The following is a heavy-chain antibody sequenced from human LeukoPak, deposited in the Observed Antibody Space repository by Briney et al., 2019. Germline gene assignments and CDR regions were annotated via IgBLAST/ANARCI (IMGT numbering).Heavy chain of an antibody. CDR3: ARDRGGDAFDV. D-gene: IGHD3-16*01. J-gene: IGHJ3*01. Sequence: EGSLRLSCAASGFTFSSYAMHWVRQAPGKGLEWVAVISYDGSNKYYADSVKGRFTISRDNVKNSLYLQMNSLRAEDTAVYYCARDRGGDAFDVWGQGTMVTVSS. V-gene: IGHV3-30-3*01. CDR2: ISYDGSNK. CDR1: GFTFSSYA.